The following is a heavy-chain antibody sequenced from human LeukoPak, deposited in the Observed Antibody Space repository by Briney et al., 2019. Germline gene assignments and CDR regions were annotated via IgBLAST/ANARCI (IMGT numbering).Heavy chain of an antibody. CDR2: ISYDGSNK. CDR3: ARDTLGIVVVPAAIRESGGGIDY. CDR1: GFTFSSYA. D-gene: IGHD2-2*02. V-gene: IGHV3-30-3*01. Sequence: PGGSLRLSCAASGFTFSSYAMHWVRHAPGKGLEWVAVISYDGSNKYYADSVKGRFTISRDNSKNTLYLQMNSLRAEDTAVYYCARDTLGIVVVPAAIRESGGGIDYWGQGTLVTVSS. J-gene: IGHJ4*02.